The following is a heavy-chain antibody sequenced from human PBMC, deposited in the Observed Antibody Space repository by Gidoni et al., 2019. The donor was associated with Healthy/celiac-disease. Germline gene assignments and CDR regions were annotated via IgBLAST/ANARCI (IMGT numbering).Heavy chain of an antibody. J-gene: IGHJ1*01. D-gene: IGHD2-15*01. CDR2: INHSGST. CDR3: ARGSPGYCSGGSCYSGYFQH. V-gene: IGHV4-34*01. Sequence: QVQLQQWGAGLLKPSETLSLTCAVYGGSFSGYSWSWIRQPPGKGLDWIGEINHSGSTNYNPSRKSRVTISVDTSKNQCSRKLSSVTAADTAVYYCARGSPGYCSGGSCYSGYFQHWGQGTLVTVSS. CDR1: GGSFSGYS.